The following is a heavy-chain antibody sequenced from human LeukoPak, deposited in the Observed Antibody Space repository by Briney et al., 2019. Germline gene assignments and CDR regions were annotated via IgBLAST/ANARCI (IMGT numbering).Heavy chain of an antibody. CDR2: IKQDGSEK. J-gene: IGHJ4*02. CDR3: ASSGYSSGWYFDY. CDR1: GFTFSSYW. D-gene: IGHD6-19*01. Sequence: GGSLRLSCAASGFTFSSYWMSWVRQAPGKGLEWVANIKQDGSEKYYVDSVKGRFTISRDNAKNSLYLQVNSLRAEDTAVYYCASSGYSSGWYFDYWGQGTLVTVSS. V-gene: IGHV3-7*01.